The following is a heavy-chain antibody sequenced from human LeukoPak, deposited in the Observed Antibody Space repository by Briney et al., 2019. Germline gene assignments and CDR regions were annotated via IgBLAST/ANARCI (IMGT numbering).Heavy chain of an antibody. CDR1: RVTFSSYS. V-gene: IGHV1-69*13. J-gene: IGHJ3*01. CDR3: ARGPRATYYYDSSGFDGAFEV. Sequence: ASVKVSCKASRVTFSSYSVSWVRQAPGQGPEWMGRIIPVFGTANYAQQFHGRVVITADESTSTVHMEMRSLRSDDTAMYYCARGPRATYYYDSSGFDGAFEVWGQGTMVSVSS. CDR2: IIPVFGTA. D-gene: IGHD3-22*01.